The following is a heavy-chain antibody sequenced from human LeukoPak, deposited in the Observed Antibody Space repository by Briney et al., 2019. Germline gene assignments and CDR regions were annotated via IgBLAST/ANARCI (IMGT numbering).Heavy chain of an antibody. CDR3: ARDLAYSRLDY. V-gene: IGHV3-7*01. J-gene: IGHJ4*02. CDR2: INPEGSEK. Sequence: GGSLRLSCAVSGLTFSSSWMDWVRQAPGKGLEWVASINPEGSEKYSADSVKGRFTISGDNAKNSLYLQMDSLRVEDTAFYYCARDLAYSRLDYWGQGMLVTVSS. D-gene: IGHD5-18*01. CDR1: GLTFSSSW.